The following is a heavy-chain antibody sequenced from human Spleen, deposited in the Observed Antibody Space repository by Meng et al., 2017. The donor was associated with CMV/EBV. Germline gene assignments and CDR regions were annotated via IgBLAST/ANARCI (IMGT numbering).Heavy chain of an antibody. V-gene: IGHV3-7*01. CDR3: ARDLEPN. J-gene: IGHJ4*02. CDR1: GFSFTSFG. Sequence: SLGLSCVASGFSFTSFGMNWVRKAPGKGREWVANIKPDGSEKYSVDSVRGRFTISRDNAKNSLYLQMNSLRAEDTAVYYCARDLEPNWGQGTLVTVSS. CDR2: IKPDGSEK.